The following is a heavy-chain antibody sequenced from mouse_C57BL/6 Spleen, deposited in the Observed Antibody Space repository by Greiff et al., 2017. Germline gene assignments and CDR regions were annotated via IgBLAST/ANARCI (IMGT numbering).Heavy chain of an antibody. CDR3: TRDELGGVFAY. Sequence: QVQLKQPGTELVKPGASVKLSCKASGYTFTSYWMHWVKQRPGQGLEWIGNINPSNGGTNYNEKFKSKTTLAVDKSSSPAYMQLSSLTSDDSTVYYFTRDELGGVFAYWGQGTLVTVSA. V-gene: IGHV1-53*01. CDR1: GYTFTSYW. D-gene: IGHD4-1*01. CDR2: INPSNGGT. J-gene: IGHJ3*01.